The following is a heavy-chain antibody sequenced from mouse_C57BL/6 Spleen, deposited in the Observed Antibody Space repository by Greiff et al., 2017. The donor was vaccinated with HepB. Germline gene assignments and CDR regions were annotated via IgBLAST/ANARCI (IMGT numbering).Heavy chain of an antibody. V-gene: IGHV1-26*01. D-gene: IGHD4-1*01. J-gene: IGHJ4*01. CDR3: ARSGWDDYAMDY. CDR2: INPNNGGT. CDR1: GYTFTDYY. Sequence: EVQLQQSGPELVKPGASVKISCKASGYTFTDYYMNWVKQSHGKSLEWIGDINPNNGGTSYNQKFKGKATLTVDKSSSTAYMELRSLTSEDSAVYYCARSGWDDYAMDYGGQGTSVTVSS.